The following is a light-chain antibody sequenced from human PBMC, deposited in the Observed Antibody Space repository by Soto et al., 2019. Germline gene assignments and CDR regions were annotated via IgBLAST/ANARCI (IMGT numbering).Light chain of an antibody. Sequence: GDRVTITCRASQSIGIYLNWYQQEPGKAPKLLIYAASTLQSGVPLRFSGSGSGTDFTLSIGSLQPEDFATYFCQQSYTTPFTFSPGTKVDIK. CDR2: AAS. CDR3: QQSYTTPFT. J-gene: IGKJ3*01. CDR1: QSIGIY. V-gene: IGKV1-39*01.